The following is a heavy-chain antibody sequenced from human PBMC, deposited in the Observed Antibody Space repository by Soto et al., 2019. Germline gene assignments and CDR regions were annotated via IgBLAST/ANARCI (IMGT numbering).Heavy chain of an antibody. V-gene: IGHV4-39*07. CDR2: IYHSGST. Sequence: SETLSLTCTVSGGSISSSSYYWGWIRQPPGKGLEWIGSIYHSGSTYYNPSLKSRVTISIDTSKNQFSLKLSSVTAADTAVYYCARDFPTGEGYWGQGTLVTVSS. D-gene: IGHD7-27*01. CDR3: ARDFPTGEGY. CDR1: GGSISSSSYY. J-gene: IGHJ4*02.